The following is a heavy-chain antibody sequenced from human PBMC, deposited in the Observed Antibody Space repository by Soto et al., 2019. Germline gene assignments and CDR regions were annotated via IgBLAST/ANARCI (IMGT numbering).Heavy chain of an antibody. D-gene: IGHD6-13*01. CDR1: GVPINDYY. Sequence: MSVTCAVSGVPINDYYWSWIRQPPGMGLEWIGYIYYSGYTNYNPSLKSRVTISVDTSKNQFSLKLSSVTAADTAVYFCARGPVGSSWDWLDPWGQGNLVTVS. CDR3: ARGPVGSSWDWLDP. CDR2: IYYSGYT. J-gene: IGHJ5*02. V-gene: IGHV4-59*01.